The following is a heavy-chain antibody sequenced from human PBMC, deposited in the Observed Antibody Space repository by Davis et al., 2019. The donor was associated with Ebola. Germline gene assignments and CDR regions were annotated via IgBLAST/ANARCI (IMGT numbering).Heavy chain of an antibody. CDR1: GFTFSSYA. Sequence: PGGSLRLSCAASGFTFSSYAMHWVRQAPGKGLEWVANIKQDGSEKYYVDSVKGRFTISRDNAKNTLYLRMNSLRAEDTAVYSCGGANYWGQGTLVTVSS. V-gene: IGHV3-7*01. D-gene: IGHD1-26*01. CDR2: IKQDGSEK. J-gene: IGHJ4*02. CDR3: GGANY.